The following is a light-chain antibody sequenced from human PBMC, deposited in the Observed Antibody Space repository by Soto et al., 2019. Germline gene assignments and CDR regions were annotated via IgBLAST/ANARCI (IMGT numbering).Light chain of an antibody. CDR2: DVS. V-gene: IGLV2-11*01. CDR1: SSDVGGYNY. CDR3: CSYAGSYTYV. J-gene: IGLJ1*01. Sequence: QSVLTQPRSVSGSPGQSVTISYTGTSSDVGGYNYVSWYQQHPGKAPKLMIYDVSKRPSGVPDRFSGSKSGNTASRTISGLQAEDEADYYCCSYAGSYTYVFGTGTKVTVL.